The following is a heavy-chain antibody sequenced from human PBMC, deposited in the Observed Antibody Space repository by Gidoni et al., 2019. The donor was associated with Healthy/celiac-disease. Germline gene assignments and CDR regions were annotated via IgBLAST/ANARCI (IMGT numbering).Heavy chain of an antibody. J-gene: IGHJ4*02. V-gene: IGHV3-30*01. CDR1: GFTFSSYA. Sequence: QVQLVESGGGVVQPGRSLRLSCAASGFTFSSYAMHWVRQAPGKGLEWVAVRSYDGSNKYYADSVKGRFTISRDNSKNTLYLQMNSLRAEDTAVYYCARGNQDIVVVPAAMPFADPHFDYWGQGTLVTVSS. CDR2: RSYDGSNK. CDR3: ARGNQDIVVVPAAMPFADPHFDY. D-gene: IGHD2-2*01.